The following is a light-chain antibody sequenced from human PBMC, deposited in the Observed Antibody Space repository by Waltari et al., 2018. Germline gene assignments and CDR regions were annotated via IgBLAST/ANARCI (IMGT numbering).Light chain of an antibody. CDR3: AAWDDSLNGPDWV. Sequence: QSVLTQPPSASGTPGQRVTISCSGSGSNIGSNTVNWYQQPPGTAPKLLIYSNSQRPSGVPARFAGSKSGTSASLAISGLQSEDEADYYCAAWDDSLNGPDWVFGGGTKLTVL. V-gene: IGLV1-44*01. CDR2: SNS. CDR1: GSNIGSNT. J-gene: IGLJ3*02.